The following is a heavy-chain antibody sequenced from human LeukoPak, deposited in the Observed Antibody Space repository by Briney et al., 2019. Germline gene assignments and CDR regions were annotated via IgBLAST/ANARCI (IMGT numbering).Heavy chain of an antibody. J-gene: IGHJ6*03. CDR1: GFTFSGSA. Sequence: PGGSLRLSCAASGFTFSGSAMHWVRQASGKGLEWVGRIRSKANSYATAYAASVKGRFTISRDDSKNTAYLQMNSLKTEDTAVYYCTREGVVVVPAAIGLYYYYYMDVWGKGTTVTVSS. V-gene: IGHV3-73*01. D-gene: IGHD2-2*01. CDR3: TREGVVVVPAAIGLYYYYYMDV. CDR2: IRSKANSYAT.